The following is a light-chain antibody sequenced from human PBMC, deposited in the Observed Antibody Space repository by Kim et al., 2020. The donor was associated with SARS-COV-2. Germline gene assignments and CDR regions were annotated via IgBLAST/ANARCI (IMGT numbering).Light chain of an antibody. CDR3: QSRDSVSNVV. CDR1: SLRSYY. V-gene: IGLV3-19*01. Sequence: SSELTQDPAVSVALGQTVRITCQGDSLRSYYATWYQQKPRQAPLLVIFGRNNRPSGIPDRFSGSTSGNTASLTISGAQAEDEADFYCQSRDSVSNVVFGGGTQLTVL. CDR2: GRN. J-gene: IGLJ2*01.